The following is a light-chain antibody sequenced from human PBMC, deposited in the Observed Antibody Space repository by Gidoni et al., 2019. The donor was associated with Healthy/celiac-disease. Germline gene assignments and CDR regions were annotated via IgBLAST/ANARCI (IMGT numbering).Light chain of an antibody. J-gene: IGKJ4*01. CDR2: AAS. Sequence: DIQLTHSPSSLSASVGDRVTNTCRASQSISIYLTWYQQKPGKAPKLLIYAASSLQSGVPSRFSGSGSGTDFTLTISSLQPEDVATYYCQKNYSTPLTFGGGTKVEIK. V-gene: IGKV1-39*01. CDR3: QKNYSTPLT. CDR1: QSISIY.